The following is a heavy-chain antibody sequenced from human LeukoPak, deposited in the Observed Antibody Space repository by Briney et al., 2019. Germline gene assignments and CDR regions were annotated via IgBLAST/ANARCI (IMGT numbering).Heavy chain of an antibody. D-gene: IGHD6-6*01. V-gene: IGHV3-48*01. J-gene: IGHJ4*02. CDR1: GLTFSDYS. CDR2: ISSSSSPI. CDR3: ARSRGSSAPEY. Sequence: GGSLRLSCEASGLTFSDYSMNWVRQAPGKGLQWVSYISSSSSPIYYADSVKGRFTISRDNAKNSLYLQMNSLRAEDTAVYYCARSRGSSAPEYWGQGTLVTVSS.